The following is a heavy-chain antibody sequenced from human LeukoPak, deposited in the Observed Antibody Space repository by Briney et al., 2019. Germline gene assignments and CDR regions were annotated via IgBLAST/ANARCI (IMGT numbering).Heavy chain of an antibody. V-gene: IGHV4-59*01. CDR1: GDSISSSY. D-gene: IGHD3-22*01. J-gene: IGHJ4*02. CDR2: IYYSGST. CDR3: ARALDYYDSSGYKTPDY. Sequence: PSETLSLTCNVSGDSISSSYWSWIRQPPGKGLEWIGYIYYSGSTNYNPSLKSRVTISVDTPKNQFSLKLSSVTAADTAVYYCARALDYYDSSGYKTPDYWGQGTLVTVSS.